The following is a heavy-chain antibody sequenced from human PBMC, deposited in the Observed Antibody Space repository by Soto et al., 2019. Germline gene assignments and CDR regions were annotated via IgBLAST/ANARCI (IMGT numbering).Heavy chain of an antibody. Sequence: QVQLRESGPGLVKPSQTLSLTCTVSGGSITSGGYCWSWIRHHPGDGLEWIGYVYYNGPTYYNPSLKSPITLSLAASKIQFSLTFNSVTAADTAVYYSARLHTSGPYHYGLDVWGQGTTVTVSS. J-gene: IGHJ6*02. D-gene: IGHD3-10*01. CDR2: VYYNGPT. CDR3: ARLHTSGPYHYGLDV. V-gene: IGHV4-31*01. CDR1: GGSITSGGYC.